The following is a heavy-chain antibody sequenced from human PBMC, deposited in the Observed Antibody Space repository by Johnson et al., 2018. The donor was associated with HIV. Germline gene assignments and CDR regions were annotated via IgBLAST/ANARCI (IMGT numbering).Heavy chain of an antibody. D-gene: IGHD3-10*01. V-gene: IGHV3-20*04. Sequence: VQLVESGGNLIQPGGSLRLSCAASGFTFSSYAMHWVRQAPGKGLEWVSGTTWNGGNTGYVDSVKGRFIISRDNAKNSLYLQMNSLRAEDTALYYCARGKWRGGSGTDDVFDIWGQGTMLIVSS. CDR2: TTWNGGNT. CDR3: ARGKWRGGSGTDDVFDI. CDR1: GFTFSSYA. J-gene: IGHJ3*02.